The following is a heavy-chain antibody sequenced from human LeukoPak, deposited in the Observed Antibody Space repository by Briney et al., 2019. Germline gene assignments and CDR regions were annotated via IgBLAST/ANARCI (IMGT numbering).Heavy chain of an antibody. Sequence: SETLSLTCSVSGVSIGGYYWSWIRQSAGKGLEWIGHIYSTGTNNYNPSLRSRVTLSVDTSKNQFSLKLTSVTAADTAVYYCARAGGERAHNSWGQGILVAVPS. CDR2: IYSTGTN. V-gene: IGHV4-4*07. J-gene: IGHJ4*02. CDR1: GVSIGGYY. CDR3: ARAGGERAHNS. D-gene: IGHD1-1*01.